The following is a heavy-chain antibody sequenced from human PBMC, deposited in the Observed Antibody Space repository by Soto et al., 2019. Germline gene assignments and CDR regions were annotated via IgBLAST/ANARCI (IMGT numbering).Heavy chain of an antibody. Sequence: GGSLRLSCAASGFTFSSYAMHWVRQAPGKGLEWVAVISYDGSNKYYADSVKGRFTISRDNSKNTLYLQMNSLRAEDTAVYYCARDSIALDYWGQGTQVTVSS. CDR1: GFTFSSYA. J-gene: IGHJ4*02. V-gene: IGHV3-30-3*01. CDR3: ARDSIALDY. D-gene: IGHD3-3*02. CDR2: ISYDGSNK.